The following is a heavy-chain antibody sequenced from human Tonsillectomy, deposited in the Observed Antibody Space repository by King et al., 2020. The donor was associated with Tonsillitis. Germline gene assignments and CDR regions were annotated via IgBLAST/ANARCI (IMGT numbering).Heavy chain of an antibody. CDR2: ISGSGGST. Sequence: VQLVESGGGLVQPGGSLRLSCAASGFTFSSYAMSWVRQAPGKGLEWVSTISGSGGSTYYADSVKGRFTISRDNSKNTLCLQMNSLRAEDTAVYYCARGSDSSGYYIDYYFDHWGQGTLVTVSS. D-gene: IGHD3-22*01. V-gene: IGHV3-23*04. J-gene: IGHJ4*02. CDR1: GFTFSSYA. CDR3: ARGSDSSGYYIDYYFDH.